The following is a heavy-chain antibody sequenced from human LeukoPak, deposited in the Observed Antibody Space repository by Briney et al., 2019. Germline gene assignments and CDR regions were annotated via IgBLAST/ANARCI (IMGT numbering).Heavy chain of an antibody. CDR3: ARLYGGNSVDWFDP. J-gene: IGHJ5*02. V-gene: IGHV1-18*01. CDR2: VSAYNGNT. CDR1: DYTFTSYG. D-gene: IGHD4-23*01. Sequence: ASVKVSCKASDYTFTSYGISWVRQAPGQGLEWMGWVSAYNGNTNYAQKLQGRVTMTTDTSTSTAYMELRSLRSDDTAVYYCARLYGGNSVDWFDPWGQGTLVTVSS.